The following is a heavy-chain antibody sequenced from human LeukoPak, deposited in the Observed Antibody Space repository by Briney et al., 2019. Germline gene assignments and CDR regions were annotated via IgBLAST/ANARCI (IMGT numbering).Heavy chain of an antibody. J-gene: IGHJ4*02. D-gene: IGHD3-22*01. CDR2: IIPNLGTT. Sequence: ASVKVSCKASGGTSNSHAISWVRQAPGQGLEWMGRIIPNLGTTNRAQNFQDRVTLTADKSTNTAYMELTSLTSDDTAVYYCATTNDGGGYQWGDFFNFWGQGTLVTVSS. CDR1: GGTSNSHA. CDR3: ATTNDGGGYQWGDFFNF. V-gene: IGHV1-69*04.